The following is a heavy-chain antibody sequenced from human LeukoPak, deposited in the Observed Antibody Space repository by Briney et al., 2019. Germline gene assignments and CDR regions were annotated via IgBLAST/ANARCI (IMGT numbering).Heavy chain of an antibody. J-gene: IGHJ4*02. Sequence: GASVKVSCKASGGTFSSYAISWVRQAPGQGLEWMGRIIPILGIANYAQKFQGRVTITADKSTSTAYMELSSLRSEGTAVYYCAGESIAVAGTSVVDYWGQGTLVTVSS. CDR1: GGTFSSYA. CDR3: AGESIAVAGTSVVDY. V-gene: IGHV1-69*04. D-gene: IGHD6-19*01. CDR2: IIPILGIA.